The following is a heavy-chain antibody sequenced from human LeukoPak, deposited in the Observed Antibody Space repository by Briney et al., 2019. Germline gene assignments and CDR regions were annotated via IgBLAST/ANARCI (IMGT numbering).Heavy chain of an antibody. CDR3: ARDRDYYDSSGLYRH. V-gene: IGHV4-34*01. CDR2: INHSGST. Sequence: PSETLSLTYAVYGGSFRGYYWSWIRQPPGKGLEWIGEINHSGSTNYNPSLKSRVTISVDTSKNQFSLKLSSVTAADTAVYYCARDRDYYDSSGLYRHWGQGTLVTVSS. CDR1: GGSFRGYY. J-gene: IGHJ1*01. D-gene: IGHD3-22*01.